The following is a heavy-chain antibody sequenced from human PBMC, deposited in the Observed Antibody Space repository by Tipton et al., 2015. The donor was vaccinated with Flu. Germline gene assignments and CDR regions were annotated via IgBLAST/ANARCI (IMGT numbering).Heavy chain of an antibody. V-gene: IGHV3-9*01. CDR3: AKQGAGDYYYGMDV. Sequence: SLRLSCVASGFTFDDYAMHWVWQAPGKGLEWVSDISWNSGSIDYADSVKGRFTISRDNAKNSLYLQMNSLRAEDTALYYCAKQGAGDYYYGMDVWGQGTTVTVSS. CDR1: GFTFDDYA. CDR2: ISWNSGSI. J-gene: IGHJ6*02.